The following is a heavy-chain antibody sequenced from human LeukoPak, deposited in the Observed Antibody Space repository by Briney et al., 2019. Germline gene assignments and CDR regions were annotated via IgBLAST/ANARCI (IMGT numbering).Heavy chain of an antibody. V-gene: IGHV4-39*01. CDR1: GGSISSSSYY. Sequence: PSETLSLICTVSGGSISSSSYYRGWIRQPPGKGLGWIGSIYYSGSTYYNPSLKSRVTISVDTSKNQFSLKLSSVTAADTAVYYCATTRSNDFWSGYPDYWGQGTLVTVSS. CDR2: IYYSGST. J-gene: IGHJ4*02. CDR3: ATTRSNDFWSGYPDY. D-gene: IGHD3-3*01.